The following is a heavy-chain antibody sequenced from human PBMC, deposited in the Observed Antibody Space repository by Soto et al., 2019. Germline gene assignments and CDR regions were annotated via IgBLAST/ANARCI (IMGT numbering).Heavy chain of an antibody. D-gene: IGHD5-12*01. V-gene: IGHV1-69*13. J-gene: IGHJ4*02. CDR1: GGTFNNYA. Sequence: GASVKVSCKASGGTFNNYALSWVRQAPGQGLEWMGGIIPIFNSANYAQKFQGRVTITADDSTSTAYMELCSLRPDDTAVYYCAREVTVASYSFDFWGQGTLVTVSS. CDR2: IIPIFNSA. CDR3: AREVTVASYSFDF.